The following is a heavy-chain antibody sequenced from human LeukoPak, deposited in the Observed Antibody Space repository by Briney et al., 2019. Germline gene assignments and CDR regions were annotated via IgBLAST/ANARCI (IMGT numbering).Heavy chain of an antibody. J-gene: IGHJ4*02. CDR2: IKEDGSQE. Sequence: PGVSLRLSCAASGFTFSSYWMSWVRRAPGKGLEWVANIKEDGSQEYYVDSVRGRFTISRDNARNSVYLQMNSLRAEDTAVYYCAKGGAPFAESAYWGQGTLVTVSS. CDR1: GFTFSSYW. V-gene: IGHV3-7*01. D-gene: IGHD3-10*01. CDR3: AKGGAPFAESAY.